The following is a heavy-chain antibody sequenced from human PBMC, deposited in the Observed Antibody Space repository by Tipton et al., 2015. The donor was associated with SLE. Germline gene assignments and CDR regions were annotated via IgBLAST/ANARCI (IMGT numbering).Heavy chain of an antibody. CDR1: GYSISSYY. J-gene: IGHJ5*02. CDR3: ARNEDYYGSGNYYDNWFDP. CDR2: IYASGTT. D-gene: IGHD3-10*01. Sequence: TLSLTCAVSGYSISSYYWSWIRQPAGKGLEWIGRIYASGTTNYNPSLKSRVTMSVDTSKNQFSLKLTSVTAADTAVYYCARNEDYYGSGNYYDNWFDPWGQGTLVTVSS. V-gene: IGHV4-4*07.